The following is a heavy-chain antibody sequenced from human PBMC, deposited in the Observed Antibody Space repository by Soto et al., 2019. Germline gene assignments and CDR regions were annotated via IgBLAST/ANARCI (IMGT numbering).Heavy chain of an antibody. CDR3: ARHRDGYNYPLDY. J-gene: IGHJ4*02. Sequence: PGESLTISCKGSEYSFTSYWIGWVRQMPGKGLEWMGIIYPGDSDTRYSPSFQGQVTISADKSISTAYLQWSSLKASDTAMYYCARHRDGYNYPLDYWGQGTLVTVSS. D-gene: IGHD5-12*01. CDR2: IYPGDSDT. V-gene: IGHV5-51*01. CDR1: EYSFTSYW.